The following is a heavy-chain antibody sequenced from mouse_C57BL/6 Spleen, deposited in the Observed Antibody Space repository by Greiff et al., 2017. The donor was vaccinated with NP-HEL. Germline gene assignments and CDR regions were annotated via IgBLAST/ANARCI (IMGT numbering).Heavy chain of an antibody. J-gene: IGHJ3*01. D-gene: IGHD1-1*01. Sequence: EVKLMESEGGLVQPGSSMKLSCTASGFTFSDYYMAWVRQVPEKGLEWVANINYDGSSTYYLDSLKSRFIISRDNAKNILYLQMSSLKSEDTATYYCARDGYSSPFAYWGQGTLVTVSA. CDR1: GFTFSDYY. V-gene: IGHV5-16*01. CDR3: ARDGYSSPFAY. CDR2: INYDGSST.